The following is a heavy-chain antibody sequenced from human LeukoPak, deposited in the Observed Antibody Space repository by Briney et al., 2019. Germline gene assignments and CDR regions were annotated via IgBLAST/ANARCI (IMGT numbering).Heavy chain of an antibody. Sequence: PGGSLRLSCAASGFTVSDNYMTWVRQAPGKGLEWVSSIYSAGATHYAESVKGRFTISRDNSKNTLYLQMNSLRAEDMAVYYCARIEWERLGRAFDIWGQRTMVTVSS. J-gene: IGHJ3*02. D-gene: IGHD1-26*01. CDR2: IYSAGAT. CDR1: GFTVSDNY. CDR3: ARIEWERLGRAFDI. V-gene: IGHV3-53*01.